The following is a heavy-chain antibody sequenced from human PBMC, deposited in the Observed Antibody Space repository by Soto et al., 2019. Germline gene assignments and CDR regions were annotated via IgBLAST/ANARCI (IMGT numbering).Heavy chain of an antibody. CDR1: GYTFTSYG. Sequence: GASVKVSCKASGYTFTSYGISWVRQAPGQGLEWMGWISAYNGNTSYAQKLQGRVTMTTDTSTSTAYMELRSLRSDDTAVYYCAREPLGYCSSTSCYSFDYWGQGTLVTVSS. J-gene: IGHJ4*02. CDR3: AREPLGYCSSTSCYSFDY. CDR2: ISAYNGNT. D-gene: IGHD2-2*01. V-gene: IGHV1-18*01.